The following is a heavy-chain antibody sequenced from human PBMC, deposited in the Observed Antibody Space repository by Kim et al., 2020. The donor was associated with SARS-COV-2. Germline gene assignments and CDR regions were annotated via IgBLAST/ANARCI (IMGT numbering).Heavy chain of an antibody. CDR1: GGSISSGDYY. CDR3: ARVLAYYGSGSPFDP. V-gene: IGHV4-30-4*01. CDR2: IYHSGRT. J-gene: IGHJ5*02. Sequence: SETLSLTCTVSGGSISSGDYYWSWIRQPPGKGLEWIAYIYHSGRTYYNPSLKSRVTISVDTSKNHFSLKLSSVTAADTAVYFCARVLAYYGSGSPFDPWGQGTLVTVSS. D-gene: IGHD3-10*01.